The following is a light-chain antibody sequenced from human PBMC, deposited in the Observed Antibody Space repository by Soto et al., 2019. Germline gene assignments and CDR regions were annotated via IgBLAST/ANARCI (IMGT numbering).Light chain of an antibody. V-gene: IGKV3-20*01. CDR2: GAS. CDR1: QSVGSSF. CDR3: QYYTNSPPAYT. J-gene: IGKJ2*01. Sequence: EIVLTQSPDTLSLSPGERATLSCRASQSVGSSFLAWYQQKPGHAPILLIYGASNRATGVPDRFSGSGSGTDFTLTISRLEPEDFAVYYCQYYTNSPPAYTFGQGTKLEIK.